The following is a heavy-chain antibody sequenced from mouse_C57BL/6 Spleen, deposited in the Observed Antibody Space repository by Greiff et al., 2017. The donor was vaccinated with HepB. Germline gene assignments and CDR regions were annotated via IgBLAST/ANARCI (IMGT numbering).Heavy chain of an antibody. J-gene: IGHJ2*01. Sequence: EVKLLESGPGLVKPSQSLSLTCSVTGYSITSGYYWNWIRQFPGNKLEWMGYISYDGSNNYNPSLKNRISITRVTSKNQFFLKLNSVTTEDTATYYCARDDTTTLDYWGQGTTLTVSS. CDR2: ISYDGSN. CDR1: GYSITSGYY. D-gene: IGHD2-12*01. V-gene: IGHV3-6*01. CDR3: ARDDTTTLDY.